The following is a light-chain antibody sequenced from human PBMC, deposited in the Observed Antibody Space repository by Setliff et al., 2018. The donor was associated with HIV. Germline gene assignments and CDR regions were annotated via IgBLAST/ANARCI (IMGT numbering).Light chain of an antibody. Sequence: QSALAQSASVSGSPGQSITISCTGTSSDIGDYNFVSWYQQHPGKAPKLMIYDVSKRPSGVSNRFSGSKSGSTASLTISGLQAEDEGDYYCSSYTTTITPYVFGTGTRSPS. CDR2: DVS. CDR1: SSDIGDYNF. CDR3: SSYTTTITPYV. V-gene: IGLV2-14*01. J-gene: IGLJ1*01.